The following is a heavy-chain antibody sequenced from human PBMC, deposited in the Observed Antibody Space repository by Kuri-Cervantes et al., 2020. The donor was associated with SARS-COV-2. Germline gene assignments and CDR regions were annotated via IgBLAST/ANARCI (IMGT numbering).Heavy chain of an antibody. J-gene: IGHJ4*02. CDR2: IYYSGST. V-gene: IGHV4-61*01. D-gene: IGHD6-19*01. Sequence: SETLSLTCTVSRGSVSSGNSYWSWIRQPPGKGLEWIGYIYYSGSTNYNPSLKSRVTISVDTSKNQFSLKLSSVTAADTAVYYCARVSSGWYSRLFDYWGQGTLVTVSS. CDR3: ARVSSGWYSRLFDY. CDR1: RGSVSSGNSY.